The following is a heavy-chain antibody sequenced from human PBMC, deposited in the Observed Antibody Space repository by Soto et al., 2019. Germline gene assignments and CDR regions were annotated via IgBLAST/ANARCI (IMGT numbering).Heavy chain of an antibody. CDR2: INHSGST. V-gene: IGHV4-34*01. CDR1: GGSFSGYY. D-gene: IGHD4-17*01. Sequence: QVQLQQWGAGLLKPSETLSLTCAVYGGSFSGYYWSWIRQPPGKGLEWIGEINHSGSTNYNPSLKSRVTISVDTSKNQFSLKLSSVTAADTAVYYCARGDYGDYAEDYWGQGTLVTVSS. J-gene: IGHJ4*02. CDR3: ARGDYGDYAEDY.